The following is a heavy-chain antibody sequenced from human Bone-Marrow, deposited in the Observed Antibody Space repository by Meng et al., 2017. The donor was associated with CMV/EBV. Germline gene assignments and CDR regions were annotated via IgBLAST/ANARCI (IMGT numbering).Heavy chain of an antibody. CDR2: ILYDGSLK. V-gene: IGHV3-30*18. Sequence: CAASGFTFRNYAMHWVRQAPGKGLEWAAVILYDGSLKFHADSVKGRFTISRDNSKNTLYLQMTSLGVEDTAIYYCAKDFDGSWCIDYWGQGTLVTVSS. J-gene: IGHJ4*02. CDR1: GFTFRNYA. D-gene: IGHD6-13*01. CDR3: AKDFDGSWCIDY.